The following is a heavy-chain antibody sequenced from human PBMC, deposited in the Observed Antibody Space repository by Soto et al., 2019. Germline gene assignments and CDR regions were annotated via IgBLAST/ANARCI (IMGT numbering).Heavy chain of an antibody. D-gene: IGHD2-2*01. V-gene: IGHV4-59*01. Sequence: QVQLQESGPGLVKPSETLSLTCIVSGGSISRYYWSWIRQPPVKGLQWIGYIYYSGRTYYNPSLEKRVNLSIDTANNQFSRMPSCFTAAETAVYYCLTNIGVVPADISYYYYYMDVRCQGTTVTVS. CDR1: GGSISRYY. CDR3: LTNIGVVPADISYYYYYMDV. CDR2: IYYSGRT. J-gene: IGHJ6*03.